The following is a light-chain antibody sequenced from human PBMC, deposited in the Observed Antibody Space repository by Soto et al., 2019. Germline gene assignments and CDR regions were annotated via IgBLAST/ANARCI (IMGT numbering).Light chain of an antibody. Sequence: DIQMTQSPSTLSASVGDRVTITCRASQSISSWLAWYQQKPGKAPKLLIYDASSLESGVPSRFSGSGSGTELTLTITSRQPDDFAPCFFQRYNSYSPSTTLGQGPKLEIK. J-gene: IGKJ2*01. CDR1: QSISSW. V-gene: IGKV1-5*01. CDR3: QRYNSYSPSTT. CDR2: DAS.